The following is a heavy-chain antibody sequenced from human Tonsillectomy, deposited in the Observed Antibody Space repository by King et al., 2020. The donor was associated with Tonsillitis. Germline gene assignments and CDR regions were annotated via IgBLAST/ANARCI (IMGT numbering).Heavy chain of an antibody. Sequence: VQLVESGGGLVQPGGSLRLSCVASGFTISGSWMHWARHSPGKGLMWVSRMNMDGSTRNYAESVKGRFTISRDNAKNTLYMEMNSLRAEDTAVYYCVSWGSGHEYYWGQGTLVTVSS. D-gene: IGHD6-25*01. CDR1: GFTISGSW. CDR3: VSWGSGHEYY. J-gene: IGHJ4*02. V-gene: IGHV3-74*01. CDR2: MNMDGSTR.